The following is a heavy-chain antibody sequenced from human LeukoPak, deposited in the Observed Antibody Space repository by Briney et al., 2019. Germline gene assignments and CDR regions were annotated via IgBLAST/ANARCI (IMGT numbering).Heavy chain of an antibody. CDR2: IDGDGSRA. J-gene: IGHJ3*01. Sequence: GGSLRLSCAASGFTFNTYWMHWVRQGPGKGLVWVSRIDGDGSRANYADSVKGRFTISRDNAKNTLYLQMNSPRPEDTAVYFCVREAGGTYAFDVWGQGTMVTVSS. CDR1: GFTFNTYW. D-gene: IGHD3-16*01. V-gene: IGHV3-74*01. CDR3: VREAGGTYAFDV.